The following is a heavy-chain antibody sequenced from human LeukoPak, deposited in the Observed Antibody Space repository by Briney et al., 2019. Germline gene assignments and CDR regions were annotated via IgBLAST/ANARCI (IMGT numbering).Heavy chain of an antibody. CDR3: AKASSGYSSGWYPSYYFDY. CDR1: GFTFSSYA. V-gene: IGHV3-23*01. CDR2: ISGSGGST. D-gene: IGHD6-19*01. J-gene: IGHJ4*02. Sequence: GGSLRLSCAASGFTFSSYAMSWVRQAPGKGPEWVSAISGSGGSTYYADSVKGRFTISRDNSKNTLYLQMNSLRAEDTAVYYCAKASSGYSSGWYPSYYFDYWGQGTLVTVSS.